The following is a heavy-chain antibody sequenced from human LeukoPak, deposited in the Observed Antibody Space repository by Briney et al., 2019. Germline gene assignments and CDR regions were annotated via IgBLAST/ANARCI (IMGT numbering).Heavy chain of an antibody. CDR3: ASLGAAYYYYYYMDV. V-gene: IGHV3-21*01. Sequence: KPGGSLRLSCAASGFTFSSYSMNWVRQAPGKGLEWVSSFSSSSSYIYYADSVKGRFTISRDNAKNSLYLQMNSLRAEDTAVYYCASLGAAYYYYYYMDVWGKGTTVTVSS. D-gene: IGHD1-26*01. CDR1: GFTFSSYS. CDR2: FSSSSSYI. J-gene: IGHJ6*03.